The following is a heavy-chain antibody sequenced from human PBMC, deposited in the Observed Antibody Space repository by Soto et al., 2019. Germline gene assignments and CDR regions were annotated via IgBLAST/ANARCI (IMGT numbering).Heavy chain of an antibody. D-gene: IGHD2-2*02. Sequence: GESLKISCQASGYTFSKYWIAWVRQMPGKGLEYVGIVYPGDSDTRYSPSFQGQVTISADKSISTAYLQWSSLKASDTAMYYCARLGEDIAVVPAAIPNRYYYYGMDVWGQGTTVTVSS. CDR2: VYPGDSDT. V-gene: IGHV5-51*01. CDR3: ARLGEDIAVVPAAIPNRYYYYGMDV. J-gene: IGHJ6*02. CDR1: GYTFSKYW.